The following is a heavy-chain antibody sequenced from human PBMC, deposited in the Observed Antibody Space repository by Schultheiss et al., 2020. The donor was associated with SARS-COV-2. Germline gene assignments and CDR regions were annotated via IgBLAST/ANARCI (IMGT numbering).Heavy chain of an antibody. J-gene: IGHJ4*02. Sequence: GGSLRLSCAASGFTFSSYAMSWVRQAPGKGLEWVANIKRDGTEKYYADSVKGRFTISRDNSKNTLYLQMNSLRAEDTAVYYCATELYDYIGGGADDYWGQGTLVTVSS. CDR1: GFTFSSYA. CDR3: ATELYDYIGGGADDY. CDR2: IKRDGTEK. D-gene: IGHD3-16*01. V-gene: IGHV3-7*01.